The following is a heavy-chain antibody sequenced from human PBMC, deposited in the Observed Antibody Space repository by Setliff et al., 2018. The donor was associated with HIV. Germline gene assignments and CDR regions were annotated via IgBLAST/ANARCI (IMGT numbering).Heavy chain of an antibody. J-gene: IGHJ6*03. Sequence: SSETLSLTCSVSSDSISSGSYYWSWIRLPAGKGLEWIGQIHTSGSTNYNPSLKSRVTMSVGTSKNQFSLKLSSVTAADTAVYYCARCYYNFWSGYPLDYMDVWGKGTTVTVSS. CDR3: ARCYYNFWSGYPLDYMDV. CDR2: IHTSGST. CDR1: SDSISSGSYY. V-gene: IGHV4-61*09. D-gene: IGHD3-3*01.